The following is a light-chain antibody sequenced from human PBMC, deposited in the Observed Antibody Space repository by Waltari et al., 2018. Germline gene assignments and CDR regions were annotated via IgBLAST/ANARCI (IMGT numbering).Light chain of an antibody. CDR3: AAWDDNLNGVV. V-gene: IGLV1-44*01. J-gene: IGLJ3*02. CDR1: SSNIGSKT. Sequence: QSVLAQPPSASGTPGQRVTISCSGSSSNIGSKTVNWYQQLPGTAPKLLIYSINQRPSGVPDRFSGSKSGTSASLAIRGLQSEDEADYYCAAWDDNLNGVVFGGGTKLTVL. CDR2: SIN.